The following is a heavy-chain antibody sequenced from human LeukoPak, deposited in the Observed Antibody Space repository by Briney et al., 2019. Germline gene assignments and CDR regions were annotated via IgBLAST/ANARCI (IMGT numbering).Heavy chain of an antibody. V-gene: IGHV4-59*01. CDR3: ARDLGYCSGGSCFDAFDI. CDR1: GGSISSYY. J-gene: IGHJ3*02. Sequence: SETLSLTCTVSGGSISSYYWSWIRQPPGKGLEWIGCIYYSGSTNYGPSLKSRVTISVDTSKNQFSLKLSSVTAADTAVYYCARDLGYCSGGSCFDAFDIWGRGTMVTVSS. D-gene: IGHD2-15*01. CDR2: IYYSGST.